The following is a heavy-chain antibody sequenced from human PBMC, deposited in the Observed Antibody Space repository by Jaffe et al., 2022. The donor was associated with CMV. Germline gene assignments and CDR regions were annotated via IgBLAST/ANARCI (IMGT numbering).Heavy chain of an antibody. Sequence: QVTLKESGPALVKPTETLTLTCTVSGFSLSDTRVGVTWIRQPPGKALEWLAHIFSNDEKSYSTSLKSRLTISEDTSKSQVVLTMTNMDPVDTATYYCARIGELASFDPWGQGTLVTVSS. CDR1: GFSLSDTRVG. V-gene: IGHV2-26*02. D-gene: IGHD3-10*01. CDR3: ARIGELASFDP. J-gene: IGHJ5*02. CDR2: IFSNDEK.